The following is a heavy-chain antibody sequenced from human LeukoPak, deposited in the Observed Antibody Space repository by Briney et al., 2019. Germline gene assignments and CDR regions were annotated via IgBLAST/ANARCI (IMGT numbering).Heavy chain of an antibody. V-gene: IGHV4-4*07. D-gene: IGHD3-3*01. CDR1: GGSITNYY. CDR3: ARESRVLIGDGYYLDS. Sequence: SETLSLTCTVSGGSITNYYWTWIRQPAGKGLEGIGRLYIGRGTDYNPSLKSRVTMSVDTSNNHFSLKLTSVTAADTAIYYCARESRVLIGDGYYLDSWGPGTLVTVSS. CDR2: LYIGRGT. J-gene: IGHJ4*02.